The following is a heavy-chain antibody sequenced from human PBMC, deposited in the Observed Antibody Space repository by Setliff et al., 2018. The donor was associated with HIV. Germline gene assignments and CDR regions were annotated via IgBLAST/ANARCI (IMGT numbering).Heavy chain of an antibody. Sequence: GGSLRLSCAASGFTFNTYGMHWVRQAPGKGLEWVTFISYEGNSKFYADSVKGRFTVSRDNSKNTLYLQMNSLRAEDTAVYYCANAAVDPRYLWGSYRPVAFDIWGQGTMVTVSS. V-gene: IGHV3-30*02. D-gene: IGHD3-16*02. CDR2: ISYEGNSK. J-gene: IGHJ3*02. CDR1: GFTFNTYG. CDR3: ANAAVDPRYLWGSYRPVAFDI.